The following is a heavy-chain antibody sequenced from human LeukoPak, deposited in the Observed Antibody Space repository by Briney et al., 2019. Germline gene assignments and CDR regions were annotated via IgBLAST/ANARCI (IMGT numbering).Heavy chain of an antibody. V-gene: IGHV3-23*01. D-gene: IGHD3-3*01. CDR2: ITGSGGST. CDR3: VRDFRFLDDY. J-gene: IGHJ4*02. Sequence: TGGSLRLSCAASGFTFSNYAMSWVRQAPGKGLEWVSSITGSGGSTSYADSVKGRFTISRDNAKNSLYLQMNSVRAEDTAVYYCVRDFRFLDDYWGQGTLVSVSS. CDR1: GFTFSNYA.